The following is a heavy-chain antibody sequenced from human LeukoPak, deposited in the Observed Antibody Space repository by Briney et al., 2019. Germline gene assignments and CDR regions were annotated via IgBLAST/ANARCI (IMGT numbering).Heavy chain of an antibody. V-gene: IGHV3-21*01. D-gene: IGHD6-19*01. CDR1: GLTFSSYS. CDR2: ISSSSSYI. J-gene: IGHJ4*02. Sequence: PGGSRRLSCAASGLTFSSYSMNWVRQAPGKGLEWVSSISSSSSYIYYADSVKGRFTISRDNAKNSLYLQMNSLRAEDTAVYYCARLAVAGTDFDYWGQGTLVTVSS. CDR3: ARLAVAGTDFDY.